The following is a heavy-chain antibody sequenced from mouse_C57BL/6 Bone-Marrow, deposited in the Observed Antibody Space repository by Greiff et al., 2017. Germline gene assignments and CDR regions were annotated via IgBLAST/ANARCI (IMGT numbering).Heavy chain of an antibody. CDR2: ISDGGSYT. CDR3: AREGAFFAY. CDR1: GFTFSSYA. Sequence: EVKVEESGGGLVKPGGSLKLSCAASGFTFSSYAMSWVRQTPEKRLEWVATISDGGSYTYYPDNVKGRFTISRDNAKNNLYLQMSHLKSEDTAMYYCAREGAFFAYWGQGTLVTVSA. V-gene: IGHV5-4*01. J-gene: IGHJ3*01.